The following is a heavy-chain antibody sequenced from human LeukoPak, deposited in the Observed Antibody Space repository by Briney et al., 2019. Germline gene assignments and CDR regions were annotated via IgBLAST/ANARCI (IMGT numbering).Heavy chain of an antibody. V-gene: IGHV3-21*01. Sequence: GGSLRLSCAAAGFTFSNYSMNWVRQAPGKGLEWVSSISSSSSYIYYADSVKGRFTISRDNAKNSLYLQMNSLRAEDTAVYFSARDRNYYGSGSNFDYWGQGTLVTVSS. CDR1: GFTFSNYS. CDR2: ISSSSSYI. D-gene: IGHD3-10*01. CDR3: ARDRNYYGSGSNFDY. J-gene: IGHJ4*02.